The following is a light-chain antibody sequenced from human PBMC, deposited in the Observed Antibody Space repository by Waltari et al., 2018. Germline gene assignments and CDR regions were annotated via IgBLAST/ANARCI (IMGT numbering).Light chain of an antibody. CDR2: AAS. CDR1: QSISSY. Sequence: DIQMTQSPSSLSASVGDRVTITCRASQSISSYLNWYQQKQGKAPKLLIYAASSLQSGVPSRVSGSGSGTDFTLTISSLQPEDFATYYCQQSYSTPPTFGQGTKVEIK. V-gene: IGKV1-39*01. CDR3: QQSYSTPPT. J-gene: IGKJ1*01.